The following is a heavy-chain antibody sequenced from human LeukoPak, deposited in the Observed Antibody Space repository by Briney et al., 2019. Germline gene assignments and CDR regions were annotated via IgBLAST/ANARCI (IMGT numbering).Heavy chain of an antibody. CDR1: GGTFSSYA. J-gene: IGHJ6*03. D-gene: IGHD2-21*01. Sequence: SVKVSCKASGGTFSSYAISWVRQAPGQGLEWMGGIIPIFGTANYAQKFQGRVTIAADESTSTAYMELSSLRSEDTAVYYCARDGDYYYYMDVWGKGTTVTVSS. CDR3: ARDGDYYYYMDV. V-gene: IGHV1-69*13. CDR2: IIPIFGTA.